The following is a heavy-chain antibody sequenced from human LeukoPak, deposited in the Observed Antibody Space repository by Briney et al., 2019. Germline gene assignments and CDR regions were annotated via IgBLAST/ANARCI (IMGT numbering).Heavy chain of an antibody. J-gene: IGHJ4*02. Sequence: GGSLRLSCAASGFTFDDYAMTWVRQDPGKGLEWVSAITASGYSTYYADSVKGRFTISRDNSKNTLYLQMNSLRAEDTAVYYCARDRPYGSGSYWGQGTLVTVSS. CDR1: GFTFDDYA. CDR2: ITASGYST. V-gene: IGHV3-23*01. CDR3: ARDRPYGSGSY. D-gene: IGHD3-10*01.